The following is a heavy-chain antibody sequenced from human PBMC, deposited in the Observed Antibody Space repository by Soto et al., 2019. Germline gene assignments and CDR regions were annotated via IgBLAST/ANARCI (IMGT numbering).Heavy chain of an antibody. D-gene: IGHD3-22*01. Sequence: ASVKVSCKASGGTFISYAISWVRQAPGQGLEWMGGIIPIFGTANYAQKFQGRVTITADESTSTAYMELSSLRSEDTAVYYCARDRRHYYDSSGPDAFDIWGQGTMVTVSS. J-gene: IGHJ3*02. CDR2: IIPIFGTA. CDR3: ARDRRHYYDSSGPDAFDI. CDR1: GGTFISYA. V-gene: IGHV1-69*13.